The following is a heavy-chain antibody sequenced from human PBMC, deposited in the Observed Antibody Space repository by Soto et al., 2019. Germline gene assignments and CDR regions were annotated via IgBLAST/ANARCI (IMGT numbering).Heavy chain of an antibody. Sequence: PXXTLSLPCTVSGGSISSGDYYWSLIRQPPGKGLEWIGYIYYSGSTYYNPSLKSRVTISVDTSKNQFSLKLSSVTAEDTAVYYCARVGFGELLAHGMDVWGQGTTVTVSS. CDR3: ARVGFGELLAHGMDV. CDR2: IYYSGST. D-gene: IGHD3-10*01. J-gene: IGHJ6*02. V-gene: IGHV4-30-4*01. CDR1: GGSISSGDYY.